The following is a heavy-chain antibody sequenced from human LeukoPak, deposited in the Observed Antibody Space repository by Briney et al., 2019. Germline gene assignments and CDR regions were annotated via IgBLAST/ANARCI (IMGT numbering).Heavy chain of an antibody. Sequence: PSETLSLTCAVYGGSFSGYYWSWIRQPPGKGLEWIGEINHSGSTNYNPSLKSRVTISVDTSKNQFSLKLSSVTAADTAVYYCASTRSRPYHYYGMDVWGQGTTVTVSS. CDR3: ASTRSRPYHYYGMDV. D-gene: IGHD1-14*01. CDR1: GGSFSGYY. CDR2: INHSGST. J-gene: IGHJ6*02. V-gene: IGHV4-34*01.